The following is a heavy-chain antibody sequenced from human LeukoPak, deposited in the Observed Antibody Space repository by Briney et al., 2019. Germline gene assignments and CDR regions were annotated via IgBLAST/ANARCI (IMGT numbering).Heavy chain of an antibody. D-gene: IGHD3-16*02. CDR2: IKQDGSEK. CDR1: GFTFSSYW. Sequence: PGGSLRLSCAASGFTFSSYWMSWVRQAPGKGLEWVANIKQDGSEKYYADSVKGRFTISRDNSKNTLYLQMNSLRAEDTAVYYCARDLSYYDYVWGSYRYYYYGMDVWGQGTTVTVSS. J-gene: IGHJ6*02. CDR3: ARDLSYYDYVWGSYRYYYYGMDV. V-gene: IGHV3-7*01.